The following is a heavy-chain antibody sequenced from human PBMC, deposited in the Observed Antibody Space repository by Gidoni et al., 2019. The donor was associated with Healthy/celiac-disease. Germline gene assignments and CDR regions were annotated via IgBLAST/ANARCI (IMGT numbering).Heavy chain of an antibody. CDR1: GDSFSSNSSA. D-gene: IGHD6-19*01. Sequence: QVQLQQSGPGLVKPSQTLSLTCAIPGDSFSSNSSAWNWIRQSPSRGLEWLGRTYYRAKWYNDYAVSVKSRITINPDTSKNQFSLQLNSVTPEDTAVYYCARDHSSGWEGYYYGMDVWGQGTTVTVSS. CDR2: TYYRAKWYN. CDR3: ARDHSSGWEGYYYGMDV. V-gene: IGHV6-1*01. J-gene: IGHJ6*02.